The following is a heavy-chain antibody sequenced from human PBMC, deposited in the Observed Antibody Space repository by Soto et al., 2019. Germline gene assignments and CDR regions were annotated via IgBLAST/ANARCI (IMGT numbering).Heavy chain of an antibody. J-gene: IGHJ6*02. V-gene: IGHV1-2*02. D-gene: IGHD2-2*01. CDR3: ARGAIVVVPAAPGYGMDV. CDR1: GYTFTGYY. Sequence: GASVKVSCKASGYTFTGYYMHWVRQAPGQGLEWMGWINPNSGGTNYAQKFQGRVTMTRDTSISTAYMELSRLRSDDTAVYYCARGAIVVVPAAPGYGMDVWGQGTTVTVSS. CDR2: INPNSGGT.